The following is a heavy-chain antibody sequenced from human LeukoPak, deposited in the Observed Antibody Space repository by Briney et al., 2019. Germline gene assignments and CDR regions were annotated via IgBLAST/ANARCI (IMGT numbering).Heavy chain of an antibody. Sequence: ASVKVSCKASGGTFSTHGISWVRQAPGQGLEWMGRIIPILGTINYAQKFQGRVTITADKSTSTVHMHLSSLRSEDTAVYYCARGFGVDYYYYMDVWDEGTTVIVSS. J-gene: IGHJ6*03. CDR1: GGTFSTHG. CDR2: IIPILGTI. CDR3: ARGFGVDYYYYMDV. D-gene: IGHD3-3*01. V-gene: IGHV1-69*06.